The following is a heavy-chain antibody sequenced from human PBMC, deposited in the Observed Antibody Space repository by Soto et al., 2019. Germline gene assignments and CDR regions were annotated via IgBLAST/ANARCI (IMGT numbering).Heavy chain of an antibody. V-gene: IGHV3-33*01. CDR2: IWYDGSNK. D-gene: IGHD5-12*01. CDR3: ARDHLRFRWLTGPFDY. CDR1: GFTFSSYC. J-gene: IGHJ4*02. Sequence: PGGSLRLSCAASGFTFSSYCMHWVRQAPGKGLEWVAVIWYDGSNKYYADSVKGRFTISRDNSKNTLYLQMNSLRAEDTAVYYCARDHLRFRWLTGPFDYWGQGTQVTVSS.